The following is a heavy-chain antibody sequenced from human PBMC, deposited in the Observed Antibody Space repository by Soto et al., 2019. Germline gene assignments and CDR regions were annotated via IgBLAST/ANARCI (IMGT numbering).Heavy chain of an antibody. D-gene: IGHD1-26*01. Sequence: QVQLVESGGGVVQPGRSLRLSCAASGFTLTNNGMHWVRQAPGQGLEWVAVISSDGSSKYYGDSVRGRFTISRDNSKNTLFLEMNSLRSEDTAVYYCAKDRGLAESGRWSHYYYGMDVWGQGTTVTVSS. CDR1: GFTLTNNG. V-gene: IGHV3-30*18. CDR3: AKDRGLAESGRWSHYYYGMDV. CDR2: ISSDGSSK. J-gene: IGHJ6*02.